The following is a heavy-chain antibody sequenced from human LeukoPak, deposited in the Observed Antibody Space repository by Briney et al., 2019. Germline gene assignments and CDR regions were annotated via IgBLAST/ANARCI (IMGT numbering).Heavy chain of an antibody. CDR3: ARVGFDGNYAFDY. D-gene: IGHD4-17*01. CDR2: IYHSGNT. CDR1: GGSIGSGGYY. Sequence: SQTLSLTCTVSGGSIGSGGYYWSWIRQHPGKGLEWIGYIYHSGNTYYNPSLKSRISISVDTSKNQFSLKLSSVTAAVTAVYYCARVGFDGNYAFDYWGQGTLVTVSS. V-gene: IGHV4-31*03. J-gene: IGHJ4*02.